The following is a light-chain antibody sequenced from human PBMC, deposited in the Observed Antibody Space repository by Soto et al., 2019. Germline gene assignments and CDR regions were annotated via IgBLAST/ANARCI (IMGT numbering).Light chain of an antibody. CDR1: CIDIGNYNY. J-gene: IGLJ3*02. Sequence: QSVLTQPASVSGSPGQSITISCTGTCIDIGNYNYVSWYQQHPGKAPKLMIYGVSNRPSGVSNRFSGSKSGNAASLTISGLQAEDEADYYCSSYTSYTTLWVFGGGTKVTVL. CDR3: SSYTSYTTLWV. CDR2: GVS. V-gene: IGLV2-14*01.